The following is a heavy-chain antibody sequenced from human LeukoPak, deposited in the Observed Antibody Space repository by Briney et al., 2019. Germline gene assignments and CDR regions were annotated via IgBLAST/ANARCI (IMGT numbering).Heavy chain of an antibody. CDR2: ISGSGGST. CDR3: AKDMYYDFWSGYSDAFDI. Sequence: GGSLRLSCAASGFTFSSYAMSWVRQAPGKGLEWVSAISGSGGSTYYADSVKGRFTISRDNSKNTLYLQMNSLRAEDTAVYYCAKDMYYDFWSGYSDAFDIWGQGTMVTVSS. D-gene: IGHD3-3*01. V-gene: IGHV3-23*01. J-gene: IGHJ3*02. CDR1: GFTFSSYA.